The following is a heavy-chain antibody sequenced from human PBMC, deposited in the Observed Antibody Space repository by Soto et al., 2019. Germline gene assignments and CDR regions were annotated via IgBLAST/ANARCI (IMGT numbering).Heavy chain of an antibody. CDR2: ISGSGGNT. CDR3: AKGLRRLLRTQYYYGLDV. V-gene: IGHV3-23*01. Sequence: EVQLLESGGGLVQPGGSLRLSCAASGFTFSPYPMTWVPQAPGKGLEWVSSISGSGGNTNYADSVKGRFTVSRDNSKRTLSLQMNSLTEEDTAIYYCAKGLRRLLRTQYYYGLDVWGRGTTVTVSS. J-gene: IGHJ6*02. D-gene: IGHD3-16*01. CDR1: GFTFSPYP.